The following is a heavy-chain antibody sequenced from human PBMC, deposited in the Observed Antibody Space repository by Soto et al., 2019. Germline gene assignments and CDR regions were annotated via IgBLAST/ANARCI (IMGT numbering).Heavy chain of an antibody. J-gene: IGHJ6*02. V-gene: IGHV3-53*01. CDR1: GFTVSSNY. D-gene: IGHD3-16*01. CDR3: AREMIIPASRPYGMDV. CDR2: IYSGGST. Sequence: GGSVRLSCAASGFTVSSNYMSWVRQAPGKGLEWVSVIYSGGSTYYADSVKGRFTISRDNSKNTLYLQMNSLRAEDTAVYYCAREMIIPASRPYGMDVWGQGTTVTVSS.